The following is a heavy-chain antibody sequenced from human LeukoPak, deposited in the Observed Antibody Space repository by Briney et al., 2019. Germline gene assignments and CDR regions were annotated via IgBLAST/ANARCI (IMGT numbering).Heavy chain of an antibody. D-gene: IGHD6-13*01. V-gene: IGHV3-21*01. CDR1: GFTFSSYS. CDR2: ISSSSCI. CDR3: ARVGTAEGTLEDY. J-gene: IGHJ4*02. Sequence: GGSLRLSCAASGFTFSSYSMSWVRQAPGKGLEWVSSISSSSCIYYADSVKGRFTISGDNAKNSLYLQMNSLRAEDAAVYYCARVGTAEGTLEDYWGQGTLVTVSS.